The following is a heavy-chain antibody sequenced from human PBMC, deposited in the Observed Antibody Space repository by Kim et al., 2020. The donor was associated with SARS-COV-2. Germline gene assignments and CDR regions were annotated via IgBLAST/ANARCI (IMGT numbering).Heavy chain of an antibody. D-gene: IGHD3-22*01. CDR2: IYFSGST. Sequence: SETLSLTCTVSGDSFINYYCSWSRHRQGQGLDWIGNIYFSGSTDYNHSPKSRVTISVDTAKNKFSLNLTSVTAAATAAYYCVGLPVLCVYDPVFDCWGQG. V-gene: IGHV4-59*08. CDR1: GDSFINYY. J-gene: IGHJ4*02. CDR3: VGLPVLCVYDPVFDC.